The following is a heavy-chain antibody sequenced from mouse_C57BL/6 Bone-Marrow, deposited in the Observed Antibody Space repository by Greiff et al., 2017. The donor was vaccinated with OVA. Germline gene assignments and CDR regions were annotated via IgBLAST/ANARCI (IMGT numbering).Heavy chain of an antibody. J-gene: IGHJ2*01. D-gene: IGHD1-2*01. Sequence: VKLQESGPELVKPGASVKISCKASGYAFSSSWMNWVKQRPGKGLEWIGRIYPGDGDTNYNGKFKGKATLTADKSSSTAYMQLSSLTSEDSAVYFCARSGFIDYWGQGTTLTVSS. CDR3: ARSGFIDY. CDR1: GYAFSSSW. V-gene: IGHV1-82*01. CDR2: IYPGDGDT.